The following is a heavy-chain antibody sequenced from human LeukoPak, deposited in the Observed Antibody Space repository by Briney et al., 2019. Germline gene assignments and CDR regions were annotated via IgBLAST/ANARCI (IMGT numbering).Heavy chain of an antibody. V-gene: IGHV1-69*13. J-gene: IGHJ3*02. CDR3: ARALPGIFWSGYHDAFDI. Sequence: SVKVSCKASGYTFTSYDINWVRQATGQGLEWMGWILPIFGRTNYAQKFQGRVTITADESTSTAYMELSSLRSEDTAVYYCARALPGIFWSGYHDAFDIWGQGTMVTVSS. D-gene: IGHD3-3*01. CDR2: ILPIFGRT. CDR1: GYTFTSYD.